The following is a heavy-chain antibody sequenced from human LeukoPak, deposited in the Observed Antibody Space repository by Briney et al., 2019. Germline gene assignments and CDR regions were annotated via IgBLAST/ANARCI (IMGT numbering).Heavy chain of an antibody. CDR2: IYYSETT. V-gene: IGHV4-39*07. CDR1: GASITSSSFF. Sequence: SETLSLTCAVSGASITSSSFFWGWIRQPPGRGLEWIGGIYYSETTYYNPSLKSRVTISVDTSKNQFSLKLSSVTAADTAVYYCVRRRIVVVPAAIFGQYWYFDLWGRGTLVTVSS. CDR3: VRRRIVVVPAAIFGQYWYFDL. D-gene: IGHD2-2*02. J-gene: IGHJ2*01.